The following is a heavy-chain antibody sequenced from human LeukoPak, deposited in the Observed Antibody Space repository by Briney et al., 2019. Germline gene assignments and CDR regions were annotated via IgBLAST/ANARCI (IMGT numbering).Heavy chain of an antibody. V-gene: IGHV1-46*01. J-gene: IGHJ4*02. CDR1: GYTFTSYY. Sequence: ASVKVSCKASGYTFTSYYMHWVRQAPGQGLEWMGIINPSGGSTSYAQKFQGRVTMTRDTSISTAYMELSRLRSDDTAVYYCAKTPTSQPDCSSTSCREYWGQGTLVTVSS. CDR2: INPSGGST. CDR3: AKTPTSQPDCSSTSCREY. D-gene: IGHD2-2*01.